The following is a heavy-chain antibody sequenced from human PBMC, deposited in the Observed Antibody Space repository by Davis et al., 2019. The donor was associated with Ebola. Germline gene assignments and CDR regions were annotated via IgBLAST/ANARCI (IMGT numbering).Heavy chain of an antibody. Sequence: GESLKISCAASGFTFTTYGMHWVRQAPGKGLEWVARIKTDGSTTRYADSVKGRFTISRDNAKNTLYLQMNSLRAEDTAVYYCARDRFDYVWGSDRNGPRGLDVWGQGTTVTVSS. CDR1: GFTFTTYG. V-gene: IGHV3-74*01. CDR3: ARDRFDYVWGSDRNGPRGLDV. J-gene: IGHJ6*02. D-gene: IGHD3-16*02. CDR2: IKTDGSTT.